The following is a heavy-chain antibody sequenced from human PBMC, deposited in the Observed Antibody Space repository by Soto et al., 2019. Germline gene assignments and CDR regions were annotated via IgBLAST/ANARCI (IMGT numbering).Heavy chain of an antibody. J-gene: IGHJ5*02. CDR2: IYYTGNT. V-gene: IGHV4-39*01. D-gene: IGHD2-2*01. CDR3: ARHTWGRQRGWFDP. CDR1: GGSISSTTYY. Sequence: QLQLQESGPGLVKPSETLSLTCSVSGGSISSTTYYWGWVRQPLGKGLEWIGSIYYTGNTNYIPSLKSRVTISMDTSKNQMSLKLSSVTAADTAVYFCARHTWGRQRGWFDPWGQGTLVTVSS.